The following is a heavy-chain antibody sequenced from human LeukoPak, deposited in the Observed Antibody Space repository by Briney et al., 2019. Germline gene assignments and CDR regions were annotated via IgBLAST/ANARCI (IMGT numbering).Heavy chain of an antibody. CDR3: ARDMIFGVVIDYYYGMDV. Sequence: ASVKVSCKASGYTFTSYGISWERQAPGQGLEWMGWISAYNGNTNYAQKLQGRVTMTTDTSTSTAYMELRSLRSDDTAVYYCARDMIFGVVIDYYYGMDVWGQGTTVTVSS. CDR1: GYTFTSYG. D-gene: IGHD3/OR15-3a*01. V-gene: IGHV1-18*01. CDR2: ISAYNGNT. J-gene: IGHJ6*02.